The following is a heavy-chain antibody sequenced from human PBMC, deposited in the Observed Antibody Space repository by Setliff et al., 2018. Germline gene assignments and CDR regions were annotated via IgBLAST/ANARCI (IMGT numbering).Heavy chain of an antibody. CDR1: GYTFTSYD. D-gene: IGHD2-8*01. V-gene: IGHV1-8*03. CDR3: ASVDIVLMVYAL. Sequence: ASVKVSCKASGYTFTSYDINWVRQATGQGLEWMGWMNPNSGNTGYAQKFQGRVTITRNTSISTAYMELSSLRSEDTAVYYCASVDIVLMVYALWGQGTLVTVSS. J-gene: IGHJ4*02. CDR2: MNPNSGNT.